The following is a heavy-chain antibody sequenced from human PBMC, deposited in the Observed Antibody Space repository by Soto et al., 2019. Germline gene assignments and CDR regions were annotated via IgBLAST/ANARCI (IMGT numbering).Heavy chain of an antibody. CDR1: GFTFSSYE. J-gene: IGHJ6*02. Sequence: PGGSLRLSCAASGFTFSSYEMNWVRQAPGKXLEWVSYISSSGSTIYYADSVKGRFTISRDNAKNSLYLQMNSLRAEDTAVYYCARDYYDSSGYYYYYYYRMDVWGQGTTVTVSS. CDR3: ARDYYDSSGYYYYYYYRMDV. D-gene: IGHD3-22*01. CDR2: ISSSGSTI. V-gene: IGHV3-48*03.